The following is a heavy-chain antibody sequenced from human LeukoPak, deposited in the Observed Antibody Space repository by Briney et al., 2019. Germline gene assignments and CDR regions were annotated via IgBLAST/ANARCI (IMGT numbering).Heavy chain of an antibody. V-gene: IGHV1-8*02. Sequence: ASVKVSCKASGYTFTSYYMHWARQATGQGLEWMGWMNPNSGNTGYAQKFQGRVTMTRNTSISTAYMELSSLRSEDTAVYYCASFRGAIPDYYYYGMDVWGQGTTVTVSS. D-gene: IGHD4/OR15-4a*01. CDR2: MNPNSGNT. CDR3: ASFRGAIPDYYYYGMDV. CDR1: GYTFTSYY. J-gene: IGHJ6*02.